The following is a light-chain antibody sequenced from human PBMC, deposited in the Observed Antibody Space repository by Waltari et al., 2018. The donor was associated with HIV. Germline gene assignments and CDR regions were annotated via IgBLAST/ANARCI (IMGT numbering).Light chain of an antibody. CDR3: QQFHLLPLT. CDR2: DAS. J-gene: IGKJ4*01. V-gene: IGKV1-33*01. Sequence: DLQMTQSPSSLSLSVGDKITITCQTSQDIGSHLNWYQQKPGKAPQLFIHDASDLQAGVPSRFAGGGSGSNFSFTITSLQPEDLAIYYCQQFHLLPLTFGGGT. CDR1: QDIGSH.